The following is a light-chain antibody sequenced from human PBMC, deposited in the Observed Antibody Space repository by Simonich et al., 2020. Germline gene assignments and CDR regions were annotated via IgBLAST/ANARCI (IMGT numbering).Light chain of an antibody. J-gene: IGKJ5*01. Sequence: DIQMTQSPSSLSASVGDRVTITCRASQSISSYLNWYQQKPGKAPKLLSYAASSLQSWVPSRFSGSGSGTDFTLTISSLQPDDFATYYCQQSYSTLSITFGQGTRLEIK. CDR1: QSISSY. CDR2: AAS. CDR3: QQSYSTLSIT. V-gene: IGKV1-39*01.